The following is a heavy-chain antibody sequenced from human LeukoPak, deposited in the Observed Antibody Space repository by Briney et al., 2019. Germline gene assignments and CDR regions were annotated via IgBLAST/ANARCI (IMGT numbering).Heavy chain of an antibody. Sequence: GGSLRLSCAASGFTFSSYEMNWVRQAPGKGLEWVSYISSSGSTIYYADSVKGRFTISRDNAKNSLYLQMNSLRAEDTAVYYCARDQTGGLLWFGELFSAFDIWGQGTMVTVSS. D-gene: IGHD3-10*01. V-gene: IGHV3-48*03. J-gene: IGHJ3*02. CDR2: ISSSGSTI. CDR3: ARDQTGGLLWFGELFSAFDI. CDR1: GFTFSSYE.